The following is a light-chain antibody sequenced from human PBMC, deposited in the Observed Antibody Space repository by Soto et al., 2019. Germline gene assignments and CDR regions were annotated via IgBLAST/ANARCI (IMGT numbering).Light chain of an antibody. CDR2: EVT. J-gene: IGLJ1*01. CDR1: SSDVGRFNF. CDR3: SSYTGSRAPYA. V-gene: IGLV2-8*01. Sequence: QSVLTQPPSASGSPGQAVTISCTGTSSDVGRFNFVSWYQQHPGKAPKLLIYEVTKRPSGVPDRFSGSKSGNAASLTVSGLQGEDEADYFCSSYTGSRAPYAFGTGTKVTVL.